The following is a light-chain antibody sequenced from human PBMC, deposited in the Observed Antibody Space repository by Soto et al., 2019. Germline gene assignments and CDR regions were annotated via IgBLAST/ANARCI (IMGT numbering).Light chain of an antibody. CDR2: GAS. Sequence: EIVMTQSPATLSVSPGERATLSCRARQSVSSNLAWYQQKPGQAPRVHIYGASTRATTIPARFSDSGSRTEATLTISSLQSKDFAVYYCQQYNNSPPLTFGGGTNVEIK. J-gene: IGKJ4*01. CDR3: QQYNNSPPLT. CDR1: QSVSSN. V-gene: IGKV3-15*01.